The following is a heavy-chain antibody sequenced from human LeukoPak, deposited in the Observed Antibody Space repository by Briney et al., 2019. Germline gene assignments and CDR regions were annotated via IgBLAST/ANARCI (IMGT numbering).Heavy chain of an antibody. V-gene: IGHV3-30-3*01. CDR3: AREHIVVVIATSGAGY. Sequence: SXXASGFTFSSYXMHWXRQAPGKXXXXXAVISYDGSNKYYADSVKGRLTISGDNSKNTLYLQMNSLRAEDTAVYYCAREHIVVVIATSGAGYWGQGTLVTVSS. CDR1: GFTFSSYX. D-gene: IGHD2-21*01. J-gene: IGHJ4*02. CDR2: ISYDGSNK.